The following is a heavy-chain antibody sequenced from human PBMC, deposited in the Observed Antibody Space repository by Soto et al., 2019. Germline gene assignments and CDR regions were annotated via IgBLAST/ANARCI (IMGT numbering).Heavy chain of an antibody. D-gene: IGHD3-22*01. CDR3: AADPFYYDSSNYYCFGH. CDR1: GFTLKSSA. J-gene: IGHJ4*02. Sequence: GASVKVSCKASGFTLKSSAVQWVRQARGQRLEWIGWIVASSGNTHYAQRFQERVTITRDMSTSTAYLELSSLRSEDTAVYYCAADPFYYDSSNYYCFGHWGQGTQVTVSS. CDR2: IVASSGNT. V-gene: IGHV1-58*01.